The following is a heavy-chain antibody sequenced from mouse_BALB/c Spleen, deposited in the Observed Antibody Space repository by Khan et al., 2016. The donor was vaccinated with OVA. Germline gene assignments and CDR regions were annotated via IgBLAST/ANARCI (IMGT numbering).Heavy chain of an antibody. Sequence: QVQLKQSGPELKRPGETVKISCKASRYTLTDYGMYWVKQAPGKGLKWMGWISTYTGQSTYADDFKGRFAFSLEASATTVFLQLNNLKNEDVATYYCARSRGNFLLDHWGQGSTLTVSS. CDR3: ARSRGNFLLDH. D-gene: IGHD2-1*01. CDR2: ISTYTGQS. V-gene: IGHV9-1*02. CDR1: RYTLTDYG. J-gene: IGHJ2*01.